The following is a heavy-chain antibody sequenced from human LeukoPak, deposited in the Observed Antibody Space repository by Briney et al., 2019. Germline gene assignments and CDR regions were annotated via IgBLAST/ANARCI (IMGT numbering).Heavy chain of an antibody. CDR2: IWYDGSNK. CDR3: ARGKYSYGPFDY. Sequence: PGGSLRLSCAASGFTFSSYGMHWVRQAPGKGLEWVAVIWYDGSNKYYADSVKGRFTISRDNAKNTLYLQMNSLRADDTAVYYCARGKYSYGPFDYWGQGTLVTVSS. V-gene: IGHV3-33*01. CDR1: GFTFSSYG. J-gene: IGHJ4*02. D-gene: IGHD5-18*01.